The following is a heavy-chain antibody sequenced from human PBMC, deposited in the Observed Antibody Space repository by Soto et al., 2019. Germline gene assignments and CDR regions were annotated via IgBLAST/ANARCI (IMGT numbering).Heavy chain of an antibody. CDR2: ISSSGSTI. D-gene: IGHD3-22*01. CDR3: ARESYYYDSSGYYLFDY. Sequence: PGGSLRLSCAASGFTFSSYEMNWVRQAPGKGLEWVSYISSSGSTIYYADSVKGRFTISRDNAKNSLYLQMNSLRAEDTAVYYCARESYYYDSSGYYLFDYWGQGTLVTVSS. J-gene: IGHJ4*02. V-gene: IGHV3-48*03. CDR1: GFTFSSYE.